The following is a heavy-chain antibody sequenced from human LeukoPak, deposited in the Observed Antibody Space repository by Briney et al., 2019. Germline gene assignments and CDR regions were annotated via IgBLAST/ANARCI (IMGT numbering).Heavy chain of an antibody. J-gene: IGHJ6*02. V-gene: IGHV3-30-3*01. CDR1: GFTFSSYA. CDR3: ARGVDFWSGYYSIPGAKHYYYGMDV. CDR2: ISYDGSNK. Sequence: GGSLRLSCAASGFTFSSYAMHWVRQAPGKGLEWVAVISYDGSNKYYADSVKGRFTTSRDNSKNTLYLQMNSLRAEDTAVYYCARGVDFWSGYYSIPGAKHYYYGMDVWGQGTTVTVSS. D-gene: IGHD3-3*01.